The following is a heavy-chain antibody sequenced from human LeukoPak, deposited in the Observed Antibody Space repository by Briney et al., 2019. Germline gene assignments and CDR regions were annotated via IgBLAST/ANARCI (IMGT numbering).Heavy chain of an antibody. J-gene: IGHJ4*02. CDR3: ARGDIIRFLTWLGGFDS. D-gene: IGHD3/OR15-3a*01. CDR2: IKQDGSEK. Sequence: GGSLRLSCAASGFTFSSSAMSWVRQAPGKGLEWVASIKQDGSEKYYVDSVKGRFTISRDNAKKSLYLQMNSLRAEDTAVYYCARGDIIRFLTWLGGFDSWGQGTLVAVSS. CDR1: GFTFSSSA. V-gene: IGHV3-7*01.